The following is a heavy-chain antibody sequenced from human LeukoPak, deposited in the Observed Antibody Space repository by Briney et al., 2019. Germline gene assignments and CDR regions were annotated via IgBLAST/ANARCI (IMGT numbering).Heavy chain of an antibody. CDR3: ARALSYSYGSMDF. V-gene: IGHV3-30*04. J-gene: IGHJ4*02. CDR2: TSYDGSYK. D-gene: IGHD5-18*01. CDR1: GFTFSNYA. Sequence: GGSLRLSCTASGFTFSNYAMHWVRQAPGKGPEWVAFTSYDGSYKYYADSVKGRFTISRDNAKNSLYLQMNSLRAEDTAVYYCARALSYSYGSMDFWGQGTLVIVSS.